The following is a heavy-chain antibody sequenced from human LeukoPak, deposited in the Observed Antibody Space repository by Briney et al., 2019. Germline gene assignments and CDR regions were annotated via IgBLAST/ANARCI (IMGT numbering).Heavy chain of an antibody. V-gene: IGHV4-34*01. CDR2: INHSGST. Sequence: SETLSLTCAVYGGSFSGYYWSWIRQPPGKGLERIGEINHSGSTNYNPSLKSRVTISVDTSKNQFSLKLSSVTAADTAVYYCARSPYYDYVWGSYRYNGDYWGQGTLVTVSS. D-gene: IGHD3-16*02. CDR1: GGSFSGYY. J-gene: IGHJ4*02. CDR3: ARSPYYDYVWGSYRYNGDY.